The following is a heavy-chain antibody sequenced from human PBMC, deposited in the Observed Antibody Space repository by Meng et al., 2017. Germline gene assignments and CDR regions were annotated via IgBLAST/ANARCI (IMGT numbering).Heavy chain of an antibody. Sequence: QVQLVQSGAGVKRPGDSVKVSCKASGYTFTSYGISWVRQAPGQGLEWMGWISAYNGNTNYAQKHQGRVTMTTDTSTSTAYMELRSLRSDDTAVYYCVLWFGELSFDYWGQGTLVTVSS. CDR3: VLWFGELSFDY. V-gene: IGHV1-18*01. J-gene: IGHJ4*02. CDR2: ISAYNGNT. CDR1: GYTFTSYG. D-gene: IGHD3-10*01.